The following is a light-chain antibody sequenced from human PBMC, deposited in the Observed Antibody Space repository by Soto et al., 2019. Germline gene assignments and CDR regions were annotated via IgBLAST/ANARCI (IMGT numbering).Light chain of an antibody. V-gene: IGKV1-6*01. CDR2: GAS. CDR1: HGIGNA. CDR3: LQDINYPWT. J-gene: IGKJ1*01. Sequence: AIQMTQSPSSLSASVGDRVTISCRASHGIGNALVWYQQKPGKPPKVLIYGASNLQSGVPPRFSGSGSGTDFTLAISSLQPEDSATYYCLQDINYPWTFGQGTKVEIK.